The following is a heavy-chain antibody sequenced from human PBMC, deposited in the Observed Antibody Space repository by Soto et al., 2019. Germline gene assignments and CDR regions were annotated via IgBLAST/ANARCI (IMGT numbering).Heavy chain of an antibody. V-gene: IGHV3-21*04. D-gene: IGHD3-22*01. CDR3: ASEYYYDSSGYYYRAFDI. CDR2: ISSSSDYI. CDR1: GFTFSTYT. J-gene: IGHJ3*02. Sequence: PGGSLRLSCAASGFTFSTYTMNWVRQAPGKGLEWVSSISSSSDYIYYADSVKGRFTISRDNSKNTLYLQMNSLRAEDTAVYYCASEYYYDSSGYYYRAFDIWGQGTMVTVSS.